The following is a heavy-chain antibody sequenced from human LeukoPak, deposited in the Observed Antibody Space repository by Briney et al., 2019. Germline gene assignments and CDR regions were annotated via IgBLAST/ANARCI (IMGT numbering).Heavy chain of an antibody. J-gene: IGHJ6*03. V-gene: IGHV4-34*01. CDR1: GGSFSGYY. CDR2: INHSGST. Sequence: SETLSLTCAVYGGSFSGYYWSWIRQPPGKGLEWIGEINHSGSTNYNPSLKSRVTISVDTSKNQFSLKLSSVTAADTGVYYCARWVVAADYYYYMDVWGKGTTVTASS. CDR3: ARWVVAADYYYYMDV. D-gene: IGHD2-15*01.